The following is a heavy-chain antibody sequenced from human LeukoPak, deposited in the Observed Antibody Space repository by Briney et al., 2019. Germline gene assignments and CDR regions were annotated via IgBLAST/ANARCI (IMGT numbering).Heavy chain of an antibody. V-gene: IGHV3-53*01. CDR2: IYSGGST. CDR3: ATSHYYDSSGYYPLDY. J-gene: IGHJ4*02. CDR1: GFTVSSNY. D-gene: IGHD3-22*01. Sequence: GGSLRLSCAASGFTVSSNYMSWVRQAPGKGLEWVSVIYSGGSTYYADSVKGRFTISRDNSKNTLYLQMNSLRAEDTAVYYCATSHYYDSSGYYPLDYWGQGTLVTVSS.